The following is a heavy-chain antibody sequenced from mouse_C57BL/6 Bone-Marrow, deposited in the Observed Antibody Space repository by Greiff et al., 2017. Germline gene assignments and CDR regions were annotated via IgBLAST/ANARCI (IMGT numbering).Heavy chain of an antibody. Sequence: QVQLQQSGAELVRPGASVKLSCKASGYTFTDYYINWVKQRPGQGLEWIARIYPGSGNTYYNEKFKGKATLTAEKSSSTAYMQLSSLTSEDSAVYFCAREEDYLYYYAMEYWGQGTSVTVSS. D-gene: IGHD2-4*01. V-gene: IGHV1-76*01. CDR2: IYPGSGNT. CDR3: AREEDYLYYYAMEY. J-gene: IGHJ4*01. CDR1: GYTFTDYY.